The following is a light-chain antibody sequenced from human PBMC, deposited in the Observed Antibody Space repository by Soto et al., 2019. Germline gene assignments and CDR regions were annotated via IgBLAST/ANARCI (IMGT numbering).Light chain of an antibody. CDR3: SSYTNKDTLL. J-gene: IGLJ3*02. CDR2: DVT. V-gene: IGLV2-14*03. CDR1: SSDVGGYDH. Sequence: QSVLPRPASVSGSHGQSITISCTGTSSDVGGYDHVSWYQQHPGKAPKLIIYDVTVRPSGISPRFSGSKSDNTASLAVSGLQPEDEADYYCSSYTNKDTLLFGGGTKLTVL.